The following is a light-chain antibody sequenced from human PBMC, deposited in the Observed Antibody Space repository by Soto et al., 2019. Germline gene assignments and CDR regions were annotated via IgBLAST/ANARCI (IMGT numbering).Light chain of an antibody. CDR3: QQSYSSPPT. Sequence: DIQLTQSPSFLSASVGDRVTVTCRSSQDIRSYLAWYQQKPGKAPKVLIYGASTLQSGVPPRFSGSRSGPDFTLTISSLQPEDFATYYCQQSYSSPPTFGQGTK. V-gene: IGKV1-39*01. CDR1: QDIRSY. J-gene: IGKJ1*01. CDR2: GAS.